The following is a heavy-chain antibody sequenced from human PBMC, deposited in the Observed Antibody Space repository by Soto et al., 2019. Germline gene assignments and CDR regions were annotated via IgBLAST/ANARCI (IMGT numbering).Heavy chain of an antibody. Sequence: VASVKVSCKASGGTFSSYTISWVRQAPGQGLEWMGRIIPILGIANYAQKFQGRVTITADKSTSTAYMELSSLRSEDTAVYYCARSQPNRYCSGGSCYSYDYWGQGTLVTVSS. CDR1: GGTFSSYT. CDR3: ARSQPNRYCSGGSCYSYDY. CDR2: IIPILGIA. V-gene: IGHV1-69*02. J-gene: IGHJ4*02. D-gene: IGHD2-15*01.